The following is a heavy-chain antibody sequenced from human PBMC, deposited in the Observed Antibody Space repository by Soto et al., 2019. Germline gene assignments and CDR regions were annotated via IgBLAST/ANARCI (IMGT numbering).Heavy chain of an antibody. Sequence: SETLSLTCTVSGGSISSSSYYWGWIRQPPGKGLEWIGSIYYSGSTYYNPSLKSRVTISVDTSKNQFSLKLSSVTAADTAVYYCARAQRDWSTLVRRVDPPHDAIDTSGQETMVT. V-gene: IGHV4-39*01. D-gene: IGHD3-10*01. J-gene: IGHJ3*02. CDR2: IYYSGST. CDR3: ARAQRDWSTLVRRVDPPHDAIDT. CDR1: GGSISSSSYY.